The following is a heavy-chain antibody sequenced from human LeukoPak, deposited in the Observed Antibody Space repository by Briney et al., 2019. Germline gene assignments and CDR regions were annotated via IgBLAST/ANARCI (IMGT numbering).Heavy chain of an antibody. V-gene: IGHV4-34*01. Sequence: GSLRLSCAASGFTFTSYALSWIRQPPGKGLEWIGEINHSGSTNYNPSLKSRVTISVDTSKNQFSLKLSSVTAADTAVYYCARGLKGYSYGVWGQGTLVTVSS. J-gene: IGHJ4*02. CDR2: INHSGST. CDR1: GFTFTSYA. D-gene: IGHD5-18*01. CDR3: ARGLKGYSYGV.